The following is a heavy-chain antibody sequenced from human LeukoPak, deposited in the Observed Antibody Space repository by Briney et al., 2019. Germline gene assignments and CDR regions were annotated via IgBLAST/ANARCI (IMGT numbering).Heavy chain of an antibody. V-gene: IGHV1-18*04. J-gene: IGHJ4*02. CDR3: ARVVLYYGSGSYYSFYYFDY. D-gene: IGHD3-10*01. Sequence: ASVRVSCKASGYTFTGYYMHWVRQAPGQGLEGMGWISAYNGNTNYAQKLQGGVTMTTDTATSTAYMELRSLRSDDTAVYYCARVVLYYGSGSYYSFYYFDYWGQGTLVTVSS. CDR1: GYTFTGYY. CDR2: ISAYNGNT.